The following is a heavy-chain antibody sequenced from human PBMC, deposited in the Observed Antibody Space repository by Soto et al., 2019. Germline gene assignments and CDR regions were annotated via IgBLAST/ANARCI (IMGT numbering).Heavy chain of an antibody. CDR1: GGSISSGDYY. V-gene: IGHV4-30-4*01. CDR3: ATVDSSGYGGDAFDI. Sequence: SETLSLTCTVSGGSISSGDYYWSWIRQPPGKGLEWIGYIYYSGSTYYNPSLKSRVTISVDTSKNQFSLKLSSVTAADTAVYYCATVDSSGYGGDAFDIWGQGTMVTVSS. D-gene: IGHD3-22*01. CDR2: IYYSGST. J-gene: IGHJ3*02.